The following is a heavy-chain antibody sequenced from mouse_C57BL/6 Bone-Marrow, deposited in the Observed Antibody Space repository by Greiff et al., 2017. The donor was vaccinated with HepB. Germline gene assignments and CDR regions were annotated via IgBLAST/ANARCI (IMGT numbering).Heavy chain of an antibody. J-gene: IGHJ1*03. CDR2: IDPSDSYT. D-gene: IGHD2-1*01. CDR3: ARGLLVYGNYGYFDV. CDR1: GYTFTSYW. V-gene: IGHV1-69*01. Sequence: QVQLQQPGAELVMPGASVKLSCKASGYTFTSYWMHWVKQRPGQGLEWIGEIDPSDSYTNYNQKFKGKSTLTVDKSSSTAYMQLSSLTSEDSAVYYCARGLLVYGNYGYFDVWGTGTTVTVSS.